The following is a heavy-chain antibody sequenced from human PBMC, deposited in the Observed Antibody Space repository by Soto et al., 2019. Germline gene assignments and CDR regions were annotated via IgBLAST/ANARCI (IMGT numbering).Heavy chain of an antibody. CDR2: INHSGST. J-gene: IGHJ2*01. V-gene: IGHV4-34*01. D-gene: IGHD5-18*01. Sequence: QVQLQQWGAGLLKPSETLSLTCAVYGGSFSGYYWSWIRQPPGKGLEWIGEINHSGSTNYNPSLKSRVTISVDTSKNQFSLKLSSVTAADTAVYYCARATSTWIQLWPPHAYWYFDLWGRGTLVTVSS. CDR3: ARATSTWIQLWPPHAYWYFDL. CDR1: GGSFSGYY.